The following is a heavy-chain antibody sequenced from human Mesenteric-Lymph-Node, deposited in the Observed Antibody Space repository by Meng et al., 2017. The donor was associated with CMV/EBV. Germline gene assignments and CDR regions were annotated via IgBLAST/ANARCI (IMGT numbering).Heavy chain of an antibody. CDR3: ARDKSDHYYYYGVDV. J-gene: IGHJ6*02. Sequence: GESLKISCAASGFTFSASTMNWVRQAPGKGLEWVSYISSRSDTIYYADSVKGRFTISRDNAKNSLYLQMNSLRAEDTAVYYCARDKSDHYYYYGVDVWGQGTTVTVSS. CDR2: ISSRSDTI. V-gene: IGHV3-48*04. CDR1: GFTFSAST.